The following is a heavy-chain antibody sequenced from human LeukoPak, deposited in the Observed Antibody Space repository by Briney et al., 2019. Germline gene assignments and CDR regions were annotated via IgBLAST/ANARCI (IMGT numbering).Heavy chain of an antibody. CDR2: IYYSGNS. D-gene: IGHD5-18*01. CDR3: TRSDTALIWGSYMDV. V-gene: IGHV4-31*03. Sequence: PSETLSLTCTVSGGSISSGSYYWSRVRQHPGKGLEWIGHIYYSGNSYYNPSLKSRVTMSIDRSKNQFSLKLISVTAADTALYYCTRSDTALIWGSYMDVWGKGTTVTVSS. J-gene: IGHJ6*03. CDR1: GGSISSGSYY.